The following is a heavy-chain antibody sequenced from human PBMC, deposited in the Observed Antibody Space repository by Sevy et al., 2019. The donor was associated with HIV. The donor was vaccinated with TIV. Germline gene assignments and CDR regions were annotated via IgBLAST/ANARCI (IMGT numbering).Heavy chain of an antibody. CDR2: FDPEDGET. D-gene: IGHD3-22*01. CDR3: ATTKDYYESSGSPFDY. Sequence: ASVKVSCKVSGYTLTKLSMHWVRQGPGNGLEWMGSFDPEDGETIYAQKFQGRVTMTEDTSTDTAHMELRSLKSEDTAVYYCATTKDYYESSGSPFDYWGQGTLVTVSS. J-gene: IGHJ4*02. CDR1: GYTLTKLS. V-gene: IGHV1-24*01.